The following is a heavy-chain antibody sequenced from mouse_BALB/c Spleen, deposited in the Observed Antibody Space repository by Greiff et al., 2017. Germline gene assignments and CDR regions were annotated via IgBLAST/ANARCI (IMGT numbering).Heavy chain of an antibody. CDR1: GFTFSSFG. CDR2: ISSGSSTI. CDR3: ARWDYAMDY. J-gene: IGHJ4*01. Sequence: EVKVVESGGGLVQPGGSRKLSCAASGFTFSSFGMHWVRQAPEKGLEWVAYISSGSSTIYYADTVKGRFTISRDNPKNTLFLQMTSLRSEDTAMYYCARWDYAMDYWGQGTSVTVSS. V-gene: IGHV5-17*02.